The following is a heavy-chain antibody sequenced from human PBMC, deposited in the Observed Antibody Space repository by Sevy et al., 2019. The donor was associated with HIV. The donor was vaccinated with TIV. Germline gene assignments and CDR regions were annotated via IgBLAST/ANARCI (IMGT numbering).Heavy chain of an antibody. CDR1: GESFSNYY. CDR3: ARGPKPLRSDYGDYRGVGYYFDS. V-gene: IGHV4-34*01. CDR2: IDHSGRS. D-gene: IGHD4-17*01. J-gene: IGHJ4*02. Sequence: SETLSLTCAVYGESFSNYYWSWIRLSPGKGLESIGEIDHSGRSDYNQSLKSRVTMSVDTSKNQFSLKVTSVTAADTAVYYCARGPKPLRSDYGDYRGVGYYFDSWGQGTLVTVSS.